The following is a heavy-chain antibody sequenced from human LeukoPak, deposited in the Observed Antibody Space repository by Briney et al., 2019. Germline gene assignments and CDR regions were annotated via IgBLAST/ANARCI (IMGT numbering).Heavy chain of an antibody. CDR2: IYSDNT. CDR1: GFIVSGTY. J-gene: IGHJ5*02. Sequence: GGSLRLSCAASGFIVSGTYMTWVRQAPGKGLEWVSFIYSDNTHYSDSVKGRFTISRDNSKNTLYLQMNSLRAEDTAVYYCARDNSVRDEAWWFNPWGQGTLVTVSS. V-gene: IGHV3-53*01. CDR3: ARDNSVRDEAWWFNP. D-gene: IGHD5-24*01.